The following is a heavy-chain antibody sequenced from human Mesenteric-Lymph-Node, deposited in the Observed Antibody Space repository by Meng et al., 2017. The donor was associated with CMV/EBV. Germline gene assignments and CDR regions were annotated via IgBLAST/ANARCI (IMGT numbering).Heavy chain of an antibody. CDR2: IYHGGTT. Sequence: GSLRLSCTVSGYSITTGYYWGWIRQPPGKGLEWIGSIYHGGTTYINPSLESRVTISVDTSKNEFSLNLSSVTAADTALYYCAREVSGAAASSWFDPWGQGTLVTVSS. V-gene: IGHV4-38-2*02. CDR1: GYSITTGYY. J-gene: IGHJ5*02. CDR3: AREVSGAAASSWFDP. D-gene: IGHD2-2*01.